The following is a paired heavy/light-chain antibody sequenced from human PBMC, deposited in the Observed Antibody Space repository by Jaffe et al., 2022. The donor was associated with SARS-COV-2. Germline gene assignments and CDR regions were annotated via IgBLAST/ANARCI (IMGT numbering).Heavy chain of an antibody. CDR2: ISSSSYT. CDR3: ARDSMVRGLIPSYGLDV. J-gene: IGHJ6*02. D-gene: IGHD3-10*01. Sequence: QVQLVESGGDLVKPGGSLRLSCAASGFTLSDYYINWIRQAPGQGLEWVSYISSSSYTNYADSVKGRFTISRDNAKNSLYLQMDSLRADDTAVYYCARDSMVRGLIPSYGLDVWGQGTTVTVSS. V-gene: IGHV3-11*06. CDR1: GFTLSDYY.
Light chain of an antibody. J-gene: IGLJ2*01. Sequence: QSALTQPPSASGSPGQSVTISCTGTNSDVYGYNYVAWYQQHPGKAPKLIIYEVSKRPSGVPDRFSGSKSGNTASLTVSGLQAEDEADYYCSSYAAINDLLFGGGTKLTVL. V-gene: IGLV2-8*01. CDR2: EVS. CDR1: NSDVYGYNY. CDR3: SSYAAINDLL.